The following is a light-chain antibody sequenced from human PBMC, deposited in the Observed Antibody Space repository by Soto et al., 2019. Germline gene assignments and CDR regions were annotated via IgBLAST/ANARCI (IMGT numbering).Light chain of an antibody. V-gene: IGKV3-15*01. J-gene: IGKJ4*01. CDR3: QQRSNWPLT. CDR1: QSVSNK. Sequence: EIVMTQSQATLSVSPGERATLSCRASQSVSNKLAWYQQKPGQAPRLLIYGASTRATGIPARFSGSGSGTDFTLTIARLEPEDFAVYYCQQRSNWPLTFGGGTKVDNK. CDR2: GAS.